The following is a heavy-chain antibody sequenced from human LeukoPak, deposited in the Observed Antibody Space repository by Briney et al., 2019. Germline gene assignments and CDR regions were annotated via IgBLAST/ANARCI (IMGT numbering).Heavy chain of an antibody. CDR1: GYTFTSYG. CDR3: ARVNYDILTGYRQDYYMDV. V-gene: IGHV1-2*02. D-gene: IGHD3-9*01. Sequence: GASVKVSCKASGYTFTSYGISWVRQAPGQGLEWMGWINPNSGGTNYAQKFQGRVTMTRDTSISTAYMELSRLRSDDTAVYYCARVNYDILTGYRQDYYMDVWGKGTTVTISS. J-gene: IGHJ6*03. CDR2: INPNSGGT.